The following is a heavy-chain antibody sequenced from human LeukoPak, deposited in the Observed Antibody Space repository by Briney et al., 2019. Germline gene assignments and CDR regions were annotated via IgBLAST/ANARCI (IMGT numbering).Heavy chain of an antibody. J-gene: IGHJ6*04. CDR2: INQDETEK. D-gene: IGHD3-10*02. V-gene: IGHV3-7*01. CDR1: GFSFTTYW. CDR3: AELGITMIGGV. Sequence: PGGSLRLSCAASGFSFTTYWMSWVRQTPGKGLEWVANINQDETEKYYVDSVKGRFTISRDNGKNSLYLQMNSLRVEDTAVYYCAELGITMIGGVWGKGTTVTISS.